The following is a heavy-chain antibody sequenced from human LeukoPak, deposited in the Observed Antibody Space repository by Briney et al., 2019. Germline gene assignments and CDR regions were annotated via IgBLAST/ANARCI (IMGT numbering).Heavy chain of an antibody. CDR3: ARDDYYDSSGYRNAFDI. J-gene: IGHJ3*02. D-gene: IGHD3-22*01. CDR1: GYSISSGYY. CDR2: VYTSGST. V-gene: IGHV4-4*07. Sequence: SETLSLTCTVSGYSISSGYYWSWIRQPAGKGLECIGRVYTSGSTNYNPSLKSRVTMSVDTPKNQFSLKLSSVTAADTAVYFCARDDYYDSSGYRNAFDIWGQGTVVTVSS.